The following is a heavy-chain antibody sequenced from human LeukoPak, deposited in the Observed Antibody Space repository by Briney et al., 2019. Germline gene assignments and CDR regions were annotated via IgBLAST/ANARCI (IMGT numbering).Heavy chain of an antibody. CDR2: IYYSGST. J-gene: IGHJ5*02. Sequence: SETLSLTCTVSGGSISSSSYYWGWIRQPPGKGLDWIGSIYYSGSTYYNPSLKSRVTISVDTSKNQFSLKLSSVTAADTAVYYCACGLGYYYDSSGYYGWFDPWGQGTLVTVSS. D-gene: IGHD3-22*01. CDR1: GGSISSSSYY. V-gene: IGHV4-39*07. CDR3: ACGLGYYYDSSGYYGWFDP.